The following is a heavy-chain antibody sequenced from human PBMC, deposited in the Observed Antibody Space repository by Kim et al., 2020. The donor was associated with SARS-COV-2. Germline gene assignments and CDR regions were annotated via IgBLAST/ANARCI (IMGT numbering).Heavy chain of an antibody. CDR2: TWNP. CDR3: ARARSLDY. V-gene: IGHV7-4-1*02. J-gene: IGHJ4*02. Sequence: TWNPTEAQGFTGRFVFSLDTSVSTAYLQISSLKAEDTAVYYCARARSLDYWGQGTLVTVSS.